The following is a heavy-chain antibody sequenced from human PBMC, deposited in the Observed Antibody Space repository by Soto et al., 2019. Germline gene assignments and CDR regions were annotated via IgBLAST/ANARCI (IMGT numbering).Heavy chain of an antibody. Sequence: ASVKVSCKASGYTFTSYYMHWVRQAPGQGLEWMGSFNPSGGKTSYAQKFQGRVTMTEDTSTDTAYMELSSLRSEDTAVYYCATPLGKDAVTLFDYWGQGTLVTVSS. J-gene: IGHJ4*02. CDR2: FNPSGGKT. V-gene: IGHV1-46*01. CDR1: GYTFTSYY. D-gene: IGHD4-17*01. CDR3: ATPLGKDAVTLFDY.